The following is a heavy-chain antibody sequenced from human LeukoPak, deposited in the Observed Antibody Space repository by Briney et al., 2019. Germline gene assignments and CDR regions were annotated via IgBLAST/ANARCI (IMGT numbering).Heavy chain of an antibody. CDR3: ARSITIFGVVRNNRDAFDI. CDR2: IYYSGST. V-gene: IGHV4-30-4*08. D-gene: IGHD3-3*01. CDR1: GGSISSSSYY. J-gene: IGHJ3*02. Sequence: SETLSLTCTVSGGSISSSSYYWSWIRQPPGKGLEWIGYIYYSGSTYYNPSLKSRVTISVDTSKNQFSLKLSSVTAADTAVYYCARSITIFGVVRNNRDAFDIWGQGTMVTVSS.